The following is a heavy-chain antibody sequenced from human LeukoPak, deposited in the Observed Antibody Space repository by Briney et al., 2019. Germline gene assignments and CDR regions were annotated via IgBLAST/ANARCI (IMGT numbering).Heavy chain of an antibody. CDR1: GFTFSSYS. V-gene: IGHV3-21*01. Sequence: GGSLRLSCAASGFTFSSYSMNWVRQAPGKGPEWVSSISSSSSYIYYADSVKGRFTISRDNAKNSLYLQMNSLRAEDTAVYYCARDSVAAAGTGSDYYGMDVWGQGTTVTVSS. CDR3: ARDSVAAAGTGSDYYGMDV. J-gene: IGHJ6*02. CDR2: ISSSSSYI. D-gene: IGHD6-13*01.